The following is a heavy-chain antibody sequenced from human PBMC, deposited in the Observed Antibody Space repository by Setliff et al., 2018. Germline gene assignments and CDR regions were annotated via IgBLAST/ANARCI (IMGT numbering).Heavy chain of an antibody. CDR3: ARENQYSSGPIDY. J-gene: IGHJ4*02. Sequence: SETLSLTCAVYGGSFSTYYWIWIRQPPGKGLEWIGEINHSGTTNYNPSLKSRVTMSIDTSKKQFSLKLSSVTAEDTAVYYCARENQYSSGPIDYWGQGTLVTVSS. D-gene: IGHD6-19*01. V-gene: IGHV4-34*01. CDR2: INHSGTT. CDR1: GGSFSTYY.